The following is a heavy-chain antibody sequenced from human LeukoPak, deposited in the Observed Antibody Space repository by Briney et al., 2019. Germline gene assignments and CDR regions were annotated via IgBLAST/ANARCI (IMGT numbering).Heavy chain of an antibody. CDR3: AKDIKALRLGPGFGY. CDR2: ISWNSGSI. V-gene: IGHV3-9*01. CDR1: GFTFDDYA. J-gene: IGHJ4*02. Sequence: GGSLRLSCAASGFTFDDYAMHWVRQAPGKGLEWVSGISWNSGSIGYADSVKGRFTISRDNAKNSLYLQMNSLRAEDTALYYCAKDIKALRLGPGFGYWGQGTLVTVSS. D-gene: IGHD3-3*01.